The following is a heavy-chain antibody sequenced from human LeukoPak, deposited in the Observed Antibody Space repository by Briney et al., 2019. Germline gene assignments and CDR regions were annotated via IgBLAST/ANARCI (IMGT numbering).Heavy chain of an antibody. J-gene: IGHJ4*02. Sequence: PSETLSLTCAVSGCSISSYYWNWIRQPPGKGLEWIGYIYYTGSTNYNPSLKSRVTISVDTSKNQFSLKLSSVTAADTAVYYCAGSGDCCNFDYWGQGTLVTVSS. D-gene: IGHD2-21*02. CDR3: AGSGDCCNFDY. CDR2: IYYTGST. V-gene: IGHV4-59*01. CDR1: GCSISSYY.